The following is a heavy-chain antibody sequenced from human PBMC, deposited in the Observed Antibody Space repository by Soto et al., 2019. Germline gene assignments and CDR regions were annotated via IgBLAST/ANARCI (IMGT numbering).Heavy chain of an antibody. CDR1: GYTFTTYY. V-gene: IGHV1-46*01. D-gene: IGHD6-6*01. Sequence: ASVKVSCKASGYTFTTYYMHWVRQAPGQGPEWMGLINPSGGRTLYAQQFQGRITMTRDTSTSTVYMELSSLRYEDTAVYHCARESSSSSEFGHYFGMDVWGQGTAVTVSS. J-gene: IGHJ6*02. CDR2: INPSGGRT. CDR3: ARESSSSSEFGHYFGMDV.